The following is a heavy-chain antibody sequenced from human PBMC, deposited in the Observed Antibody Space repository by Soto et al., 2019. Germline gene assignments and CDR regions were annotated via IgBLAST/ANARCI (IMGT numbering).Heavy chain of an antibody. CDR1: GGSISSSSYY. CDR2: IYYSGST. CDR3: ARHGGITGTFFGNYCYYGMDV. D-gene: IGHD1-7*01. V-gene: IGHV4-39*01. J-gene: IGHJ6*02. Sequence: PSETLSLTCTVSGGSISSSSYYWGWIRQPPGKGLEWIGSIYYSGSTYYNPSLKSRVTISVDTSKNQFSLKLSSVTAADTAVYYCARHGGITGTFFGNYCYYGMDVWGQGTTVTVSS.